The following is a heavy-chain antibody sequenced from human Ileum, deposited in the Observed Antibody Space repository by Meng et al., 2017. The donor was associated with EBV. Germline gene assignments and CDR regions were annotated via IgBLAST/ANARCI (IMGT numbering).Heavy chain of an antibody. CDR3: ARCYDSSGYYELNHFDH. Sequence: QVRLKRWGAGLLKPSGTLSLTCAVYGGSLSGYYWSWIRQPPGKGLEWIGEITHSGSTNYNSSLKSRVTILVDTSKNQLSLKMNSVTAADTAVYYCARCYDSSGYYELNHFDHWGQGTLVTVSS. CDR1: GGSLSGYY. D-gene: IGHD3-22*01. CDR2: ITHSGST. V-gene: IGHV4-34*01. J-gene: IGHJ4*02.